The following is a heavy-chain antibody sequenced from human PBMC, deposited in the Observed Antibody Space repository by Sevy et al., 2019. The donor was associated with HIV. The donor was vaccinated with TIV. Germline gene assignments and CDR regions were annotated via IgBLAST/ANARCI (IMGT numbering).Heavy chain of an antibody. CDR2: IGGSGGST. J-gene: IGHJ4*02. V-gene: IGHV3-23*01. CDR1: AFTFSSYA. CDR3: AKDLYGDYVNYFDY. D-gene: IGHD4-17*01. Sequence: GGSLRLSCAASAFTFSSYAMSWVRQAPGKGLEWVSAIGGSGGSTYYADSVKGRFTISRDNSKNTLYLQMNSLRAEDTAVYYCAKDLYGDYVNYFDYWGQGTLVTVSS.